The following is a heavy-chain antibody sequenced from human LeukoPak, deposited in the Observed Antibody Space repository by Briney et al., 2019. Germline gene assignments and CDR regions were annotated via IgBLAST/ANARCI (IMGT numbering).Heavy chain of an antibody. J-gene: IGHJ4*02. CDR1: GFTLSSYS. CDR3: ARRGFGSINYFDY. D-gene: IGHD1-26*01. V-gene: IGHV3-21*01. Sequence: GGSLRLSCAASGFTLSSYSMNWVRQAPGKGLEWVSSISSSSSYIYYADSVKGRFTISRDNAKNSLYLQMNSLRAEDTAVYYCARRGFGSINYFDYWGQGTLVTVSS. CDR2: ISSSSSYI.